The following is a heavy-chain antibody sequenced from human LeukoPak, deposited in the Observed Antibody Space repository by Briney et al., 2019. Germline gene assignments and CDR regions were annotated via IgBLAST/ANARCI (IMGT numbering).Heavy chain of an antibody. CDR2: ISGSGGST. D-gene: IGHD2-2*01. CDR1: GFTFSSYA. V-gene: IGHV3-23*01. CDR3: AHYSSTSFDY. Sequence: GGSLRLSCAASGFTFSSYAMSWVRQAPGKGLEWVSAISGSGGSTYYADSVKGRFSSSRDNSKNTLYLQMNSLRAEDTAVYYCAHYSSTSFDYWGQGTLVTVSS. J-gene: IGHJ4*02.